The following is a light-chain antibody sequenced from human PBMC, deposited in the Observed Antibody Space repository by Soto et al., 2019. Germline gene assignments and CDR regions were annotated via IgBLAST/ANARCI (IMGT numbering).Light chain of an antibody. Sequence: DVVLTQTPLSSPVTLGQPASISCRSSQSLVYSDGNTYLSWLQQRPGQPPRLLIYQISNRFSGVPDRFSGSGAGTDFTLKISRVEAEDVAVYYCMQFAHFPRTFGQGTKLEI. V-gene: IGKV2-24*01. CDR3: MQFAHFPRT. CDR1: QSLVYSDGNTY. J-gene: IGKJ1*01. CDR2: QIS.